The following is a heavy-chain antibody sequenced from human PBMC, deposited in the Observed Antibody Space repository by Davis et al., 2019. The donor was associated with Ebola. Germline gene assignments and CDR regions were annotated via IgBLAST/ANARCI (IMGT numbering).Heavy chain of an antibody. CDR3: AKDRRIAVAAILDY. J-gene: IGHJ4*02. CDR2: IWYDGSNK. D-gene: IGHD6-19*01. V-gene: IGHV3-30*02. CDR1: GFTFSSYG. Sequence: GESLKISCAASGFTFSSYGMHWVRQAPGKGLEWVAVIWYDGSNKYYADSVKGRFTISRDNSKNTLYLQMNSLRAEDTAVYYCAKDRRIAVAAILDYWGQGTLVTVSS.